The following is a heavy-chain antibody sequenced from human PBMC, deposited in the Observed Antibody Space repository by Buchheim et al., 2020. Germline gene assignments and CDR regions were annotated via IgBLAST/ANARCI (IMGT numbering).Heavy chain of an antibody. Sequence: EVQLLESGGGLVQPGGSLRLSCAAPGFTFSNYALSWVRQAPGKGLEWVSSISATGGSTYYADSVKGRFSISRDNSEHALYLQMNSLRAEDTAVYYCAKEKGIAVAGSFDYWGQGTL. V-gene: IGHV3-23*01. J-gene: IGHJ4*02. CDR3: AKEKGIAVAGSFDY. CDR1: GFTFSNYA. D-gene: IGHD6-19*01. CDR2: ISATGGST.